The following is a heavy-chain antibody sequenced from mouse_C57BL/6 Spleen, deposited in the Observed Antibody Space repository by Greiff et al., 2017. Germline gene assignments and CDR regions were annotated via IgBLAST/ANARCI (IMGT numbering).Heavy chain of an antibody. CDR1: GYTFTSYW. D-gene: IGHD2-3*01. CDR2: INPSNGGT. Sequence: VQLQQPGTELVKPGASVKLSCKASGYTFTSYWMHWVKQRPGQGLEWIGNINPSNGGTNYNEKFKSKATLTVDKSSSTAYMQLSSLTSEDSAVYYCAREVYDGYFYFDVWGTGTTVTVSS. V-gene: IGHV1-53*01. J-gene: IGHJ1*03. CDR3: AREVYDGYFYFDV.